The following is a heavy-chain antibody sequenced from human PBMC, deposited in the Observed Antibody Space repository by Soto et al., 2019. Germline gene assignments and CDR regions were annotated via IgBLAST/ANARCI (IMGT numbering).Heavy chain of an antibody. Sequence: QVQLQQWGAGLLKPSETLSLTCAVYGGSLSGYYWSWVRQSPGKGLEWIGEINDSGSTNFNPSLESRVTISRDTSENQFSLQLTSLTAADTAVYYWARGMGLGLGEQTALGYWGQGTLVTVSS. CDR3: ARGMGLGLGEQTALGY. D-gene: IGHD3-16*01. CDR2: INDSGST. J-gene: IGHJ4*02. CDR1: GGSLSGYY. V-gene: IGHV4-34*01.